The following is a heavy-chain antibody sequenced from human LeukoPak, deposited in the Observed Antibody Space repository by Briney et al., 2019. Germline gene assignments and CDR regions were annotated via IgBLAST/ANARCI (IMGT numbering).Heavy chain of an antibody. J-gene: IGHJ4*02. Sequence: PGGSLRLSCAASGFTFSGYYMTWIRQAPGKGLEWVSYISSSGSTIYYADSVKGRFTISRDNAKNSLYLQMNSLRAEDTALYYCARVVRWATSFDYWGQETLCTVSA. CDR1: GFTFSGYY. V-gene: IGHV3-11*01. D-gene: IGHD2-8*01. CDR2: ISSSGSTI. CDR3: ARVVRWATSFDY.